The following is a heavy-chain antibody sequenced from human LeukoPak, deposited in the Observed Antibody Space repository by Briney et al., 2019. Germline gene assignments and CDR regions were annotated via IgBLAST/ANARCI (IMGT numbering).Heavy chain of an antibody. D-gene: IGHD5-24*01. Sequence: GGSLILSCAASGFSISNYGMHWVRQAPGKGLEWVAFISYDESNEQYADSVRGRFTISRDNSKNTLYLQANSLRGEDTAVYFCAKDEMAYATHYYYYGMDVWGQGTTVTVSS. CDR3: AKDEMAYATHYYYYGMDV. V-gene: IGHV3-30*18. J-gene: IGHJ6*02. CDR2: ISYDESNE. CDR1: GFSISNYG.